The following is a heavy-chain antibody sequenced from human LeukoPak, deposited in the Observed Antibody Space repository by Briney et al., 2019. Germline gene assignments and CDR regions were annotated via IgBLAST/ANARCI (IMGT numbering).Heavy chain of an antibody. CDR3: ARSVDYDFWSGYYLFGMDV. CDR2: ISSSSSYI. D-gene: IGHD3-3*01. V-gene: IGHV3-21*01. CDR1: GFTSIAYA. Sequence: GGSLRLSCVGSGFTSIAYALTWARQAPGKGLEWVSSISSSSSYIYYADSVKGRFAISRDNAKNSLYLQMNCLRAEDTAVYYCARSVDYDFWSGYYLFGMDVWGQGTTVTVSS. J-gene: IGHJ6*02.